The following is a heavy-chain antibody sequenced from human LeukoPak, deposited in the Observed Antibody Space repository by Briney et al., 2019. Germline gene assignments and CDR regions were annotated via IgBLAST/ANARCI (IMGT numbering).Heavy chain of an antibody. Sequence: SETLSLTCTVSGGSISSYYWSWIRQPPGKGLEWIGYIYYSGSTNYNPSLKSRVTISVDTSKNQFSLKLSSVTAADTAVYYCARRAPYSYEWTTLDYWGQGTLVTVSS. J-gene: IGHJ4*02. V-gene: IGHV4-59*08. CDR3: ARRAPYSYEWTTLDY. D-gene: IGHD5-18*01. CDR1: GGSISSYY. CDR2: IYYSGST.